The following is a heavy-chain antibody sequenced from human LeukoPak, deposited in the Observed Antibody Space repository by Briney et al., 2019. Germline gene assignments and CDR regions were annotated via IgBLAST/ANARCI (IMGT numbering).Heavy chain of an antibody. V-gene: IGHV1-69*01. D-gene: IGHD3-3*01. J-gene: IGHJ3*02. Sequence: PGGSLRLSCAASGFTFSSYAISWVRQAPGQGLEWMGGIIPIFGTANYAQKFQGRVTITADESTSTAYMELSSLRSEDTAVYYCARAYYDFWSGYPGGIDAFDIWGQGTMVTVSS. CDR3: ARAYYDFWSGYPGGIDAFDI. CDR2: IIPIFGTA. CDR1: GFTFSSYA.